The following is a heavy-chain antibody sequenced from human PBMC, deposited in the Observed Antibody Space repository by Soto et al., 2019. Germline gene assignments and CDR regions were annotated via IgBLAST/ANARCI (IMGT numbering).Heavy chain of an antibody. J-gene: IGHJ6*02. Sequence: QVQLVQSGAEVKKPGASVRVSCKGLGYTFTGYYIHWIRQAPGQGLEWLAWINANSGGASHAQKFQGRVTMTRDTSISTVYSELSRLTSDDTAVYYCAREKIVAGFYYGLDVWGQGTTVTVSS. CDR2: INANSGGA. D-gene: IGHD5-12*01. V-gene: IGHV1-2*02. CDR1: GYTFTGYY. CDR3: AREKIVAGFYYGLDV.